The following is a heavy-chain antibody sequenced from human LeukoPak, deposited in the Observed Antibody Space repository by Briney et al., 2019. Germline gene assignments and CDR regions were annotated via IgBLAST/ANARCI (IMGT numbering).Heavy chain of an antibody. Sequence: SETLSLTCAVYGGSFSGYYWNWIRQPPGKGLEWIGEINQSGSTKYNPSLKSRVTISVDTSKSQFSLKLISVTAADTAVYYCARGYPLYDSSVYYHDYWGQGTLVTVSS. D-gene: IGHD3-22*01. CDR1: GGSFSGYY. CDR3: ARGYPLYDSSVYYHDY. V-gene: IGHV4-34*01. CDR2: INQSGST. J-gene: IGHJ4*02.